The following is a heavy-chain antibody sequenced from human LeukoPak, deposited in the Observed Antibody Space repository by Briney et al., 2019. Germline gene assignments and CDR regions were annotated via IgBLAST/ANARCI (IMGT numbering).Heavy chain of an antibody. CDR2: ISSSASTI. CDR3: ARASSSVGGYYFYYYMDV. Sequence: GGSVRLSCAASGFTFSAHSMNWVRQAPAKGQERVSYISSSASTIYYANSVMSRLTISRDSAKSSLYLKMNSLRAEDTDMYYCARASSSVGGYYFYYYMDVWGKGTTVTVSS. D-gene: IGHD3-16*01. J-gene: IGHJ6*03. V-gene: IGHV3-48*01. CDR1: GFTFSAHS.